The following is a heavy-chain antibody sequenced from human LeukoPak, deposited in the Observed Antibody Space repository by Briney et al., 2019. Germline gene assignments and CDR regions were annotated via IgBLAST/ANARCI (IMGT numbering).Heavy chain of an antibody. D-gene: IGHD3-3*01. CDR2: IYTSGST. J-gene: IGHJ4*02. CDR3: ARDGAYDFWSGYYDYFNY. CDR1: GGSISSYY. Sequence: PSETVSLTCTVSGGSISSYYWSWIRQPAGKGLEWIGRIYTSGSTNYNPSLKSRVTMSVDTSKNQFSLKLSSVTAADTAVYYCARDGAYDFWSGYYDYFNYWGQGTLVTVSS. V-gene: IGHV4-4*07.